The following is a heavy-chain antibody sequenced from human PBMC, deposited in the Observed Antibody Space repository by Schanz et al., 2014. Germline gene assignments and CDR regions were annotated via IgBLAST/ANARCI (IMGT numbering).Heavy chain of an antibody. CDR2: ISDSGDST. J-gene: IGHJ4*02. CDR3: AKVAPAATYLDS. V-gene: IGHV3-48*04. CDR1: AFIFRSYS. D-gene: IGHD2-2*01. Sequence: EVQLVESGGGLVQPGGSLRLSCAASAFIFRSYSMHWVRQSPGKGLEWVSDISDSGDSTHYADSVKGRFTISRDNAKNSLFLQMNRLSAEDTAVYYCAKVAPAATYLDSWGLGTLVTVSS.